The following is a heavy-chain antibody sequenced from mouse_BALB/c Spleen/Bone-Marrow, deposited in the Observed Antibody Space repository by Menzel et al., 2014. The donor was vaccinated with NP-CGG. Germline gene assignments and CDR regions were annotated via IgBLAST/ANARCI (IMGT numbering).Heavy chain of an antibody. Sequence: DQLQQSGAELVKTGASVKLSCTASGLNIKDTYMHWVKQRPEQGLEWIGRIDPANGNTKYDPKFQGKATITADTSSNTAYLQLSSLTSEDTAVYYCSSYYYGSSTFAYWVQGTLVTVSA. CDR1: GLNIKDTY. CDR3: SSYYYGSSTFAY. D-gene: IGHD1-1*01. J-gene: IGHJ3*01. V-gene: IGHV14-3*02. CDR2: IDPANGNT.